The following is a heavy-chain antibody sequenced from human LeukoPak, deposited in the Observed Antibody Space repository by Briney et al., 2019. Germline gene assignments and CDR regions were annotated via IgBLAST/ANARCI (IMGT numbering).Heavy chain of an antibody. V-gene: IGHV3-23*01. D-gene: IGHD3-3*01. Sequence: PGGSLRLSCAAAGFTFSSYAMSWGRQAPGKGREWGSAISGSGGSTYYADSVKGRFTISRDNSKNTLYLQMTSLRAEDTAVYYCAKDQFWSGYPNNWFDPWGQGTLVTVSS. CDR2: ISGSGGST. J-gene: IGHJ5*02. CDR3: AKDQFWSGYPNNWFDP. CDR1: GFTFSSYA.